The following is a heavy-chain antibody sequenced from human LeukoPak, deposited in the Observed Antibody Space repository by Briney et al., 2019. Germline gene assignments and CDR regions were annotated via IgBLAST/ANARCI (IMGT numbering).Heavy chain of an antibody. CDR3: ARASREVVVAATEDYYYYYMDV. CDR2: IYHSGDT. Sequence: PSETLSLTCAVSGGSISSSDWWSWVRQPPGKGLEWIGEIYHSGDTKYNPSLKSRVTISVDTSKNEFSVKLRSVTAADTAVYYCARASREVVVAATEDYYYYYMDVWGKGTTVTVSS. V-gene: IGHV4-4*02. J-gene: IGHJ6*03. D-gene: IGHD2-15*01. CDR1: GGSISSSDW.